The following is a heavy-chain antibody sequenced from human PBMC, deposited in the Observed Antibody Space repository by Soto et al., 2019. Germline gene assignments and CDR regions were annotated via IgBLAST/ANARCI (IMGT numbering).Heavy chain of an antibody. J-gene: IGHJ3*02. Sequence: ASVKVSCKASGYTFTSYDINWVRQATGQGLEWMGWMNPNSGNTGYAQKFQGRVTMTRNTSISTAYMELSSLRSEDTAVYYCARREYYYDSSGYYYDTFDIWGQGTMVTVSS. CDR1: GYTFTSYD. CDR2: MNPNSGNT. V-gene: IGHV1-8*01. D-gene: IGHD3-22*01. CDR3: ARREYYYDSSGYYYDTFDI.